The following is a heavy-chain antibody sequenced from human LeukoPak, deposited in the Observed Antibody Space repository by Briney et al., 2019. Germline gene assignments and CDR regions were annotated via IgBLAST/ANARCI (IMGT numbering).Heavy chain of an antibody. D-gene: IGHD3-3*01. V-gene: IGHV1-69*13. CDR1: GGTFSSYA. J-gene: IGHJ4*02. CDR2: IIPIFGTA. Sequence: ASVKVSCKASGGTFSSYAISWVRQAPGQGLEWMGGIIPIFGTANYAQKFQGRVKITADESTSTAYMELSSLRSEDTAVYYCARVSRITIFGVVTSTHLDYWGQGTLVTVSS. CDR3: ARVSRITIFGVVTSTHLDY.